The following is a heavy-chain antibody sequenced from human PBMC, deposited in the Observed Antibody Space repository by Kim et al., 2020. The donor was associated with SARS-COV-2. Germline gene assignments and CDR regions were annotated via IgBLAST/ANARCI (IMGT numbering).Heavy chain of an antibody. CDR1: GGSLISFY. Sequence: SETLSLTCTVSGGSLISFYWSWIRQPPGRGLEWIGYIYHSGTTTYNPSLKSRVSISADTSKNYFSLDLTSVTAADTAVYYCARLPLIHVTTSGYSDYWGPGTLVIVSS. CDR2: IYHSGTT. J-gene: IGHJ4*02. V-gene: IGHV4-59*08. CDR3: ARLPLIHVTTSGYSDY. D-gene: IGHD3-22*01.